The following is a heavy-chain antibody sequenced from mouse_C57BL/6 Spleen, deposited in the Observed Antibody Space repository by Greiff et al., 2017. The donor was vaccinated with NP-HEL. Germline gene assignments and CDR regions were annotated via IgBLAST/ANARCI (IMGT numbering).Heavy chain of an antibody. J-gene: IGHJ2*01. CDR2: ISSGGSYT. CDR3: ARQLDYFDY. CDR1: GFTFSSYG. Sequence: EVQLVESGGDLVKPGGSLKLSCAASGFTFSSYGMSWVRQTPDKRLEWVATISSGGSYTYYPDSVKGRFTISRDNAKNTLYLQMSNLKSEDTAMYYCARQLDYFDYWGQGTTLTVSS. V-gene: IGHV5-6*01.